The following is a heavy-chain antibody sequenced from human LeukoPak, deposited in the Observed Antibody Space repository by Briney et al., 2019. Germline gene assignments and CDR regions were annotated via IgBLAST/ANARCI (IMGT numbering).Heavy chain of an antibody. CDR1: GGSISSYY. Sequence: SETLSLTCTVSGGSISSYYWSWIRQPPGKGLEWIGYIYNSGSTNYHPPLKSRVTISVDTSKTQFSLKLSSVPAADTAVYYCARRGSGYEFDYWGQGTLVTVSS. CDR2: IYNSGST. J-gene: IGHJ4*02. D-gene: IGHD5-12*01. CDR3: ARRGSGYEFDY. V-gene: IGHV4-4*09.